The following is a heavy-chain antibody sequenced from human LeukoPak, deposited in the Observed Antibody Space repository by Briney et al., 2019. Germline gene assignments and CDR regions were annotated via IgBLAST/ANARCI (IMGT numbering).Heavy chain of an antibody. CDR1: GFNFNTFE. CDR3: ATKVPGSSHFSS. CDR2: VSGSGHEI. Sequence: GSLRLSCAASGFNFNTFEMNWVRQAPGKGLEWVSYVSGSGHEIRYGDSVRGRFTISRDNAKSSLYLQMNSLRAEDTAVYYCATKVPGSSHFSSWGQGTLVTVSS. J-gene: IGHJ4*02. V-gene: IGHV3-48*03. D-gene: IGHD6-19*01.